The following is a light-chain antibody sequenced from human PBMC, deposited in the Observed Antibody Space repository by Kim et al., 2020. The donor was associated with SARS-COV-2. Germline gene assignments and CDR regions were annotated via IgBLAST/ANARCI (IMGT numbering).Light chain of an antibody. CDR1: SLRNYY. CDR3: NSRDTSGDLVV. CDR2: GKN. J-gene: IGLJ2*01. Sequence: ALGQTIRITCQGDSLRNYYADWYQQKPGQAPILVIFGKNNRPSGIPVRFSGSRSGNTASLTIAGAQAEDEADYYCNSRDTSGDLVVFGGGTQLTVL. V-gene: IGLV3-19*01.